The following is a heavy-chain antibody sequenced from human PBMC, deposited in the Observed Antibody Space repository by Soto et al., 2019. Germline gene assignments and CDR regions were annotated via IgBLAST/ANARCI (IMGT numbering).Heavy chain of an antibody. J-gene: IGHJ4*02. CDR1: GFTFSSYA. CDR2: ISYDGSNK. Sequence: QVQLVESGGGVVQPGRSLRLSCAASGFTFSSYAMHWVRQAPGKGLEWVAVISYDGSNKYYADSVKGRFTISRDNSKNTLYLQMNSLRAEATAVYYCARWRGVAAAGTLWLGLDYWGQGTLVTVSS. CDR3: ARWRGVAAAGTLWLGLDY. V-gene: IGHV3-30-3*01. D-gene: IGHD6-13*01.